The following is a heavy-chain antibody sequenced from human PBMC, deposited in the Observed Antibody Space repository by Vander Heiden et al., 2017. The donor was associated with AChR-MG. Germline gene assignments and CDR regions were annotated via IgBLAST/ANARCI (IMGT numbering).Heavy chain of an antibody. CDR3: ARTPSGSYDY. CDR2: INQDGSEK. D-gene: IGHD1-26*01. V-gene: IGHV3-7*01. CDR1: GFTFSSYF. Sequence: EVQLVESGGGLVQRGGSLRLSCAASGFTFSSYFMTGVRQAPGKGLEWVANINQDGSEKKYVDSVKGRFTISRDNAKNSLYLQMNSLRVEDTAVYYCARTPSGSYDYWGQGTLVTVSS. J-gene: IGHJ4*02.